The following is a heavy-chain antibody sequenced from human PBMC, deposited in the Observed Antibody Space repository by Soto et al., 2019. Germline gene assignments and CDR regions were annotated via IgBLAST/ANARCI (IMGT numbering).Heavy chain of an antibody. J-gene: IGHJ6*02. CDR2: IDPSDSYT. CDR3: GRLRSAVAGYYYYGVDV. Sequence: GESLKLSCKDSGDSFTSYWIGWVRQMPGKGLEWMGRIDPSDSYTNYSPSFQGHVTMSADKSISTAYLQWSSLEASDSAMYYCGRLRSAVAGYYYYGVDVWGQGTTVTVSS. D-gene: IGHD6-19*01. V-gene: IGHV5-10-1*01. CDR1: GDSFTSYW.